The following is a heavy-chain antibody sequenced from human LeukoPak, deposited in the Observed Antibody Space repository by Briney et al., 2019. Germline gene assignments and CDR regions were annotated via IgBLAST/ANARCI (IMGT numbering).Heavy chain of an antibody. D-gene: IGHD2-15*01. J-gene: IGHJ6*03. CDR2: INPNGGGT. CDR3: ARDRGVDYCSGGSCSHYYYYMDV. Sequence: ASVKVSCKASGYTFTGYYMHWLRQAPGQGLEWVGWINPNGGGTNYAQKFQGRVTMTRDTSISTAYMELSRLRSDDTAVYYCARDRGVDYCSGGSCSHYYYYMDVWGKGTTVTISS. CDR1: GYTFTGYY. V-gene: IGHV1-2*02.